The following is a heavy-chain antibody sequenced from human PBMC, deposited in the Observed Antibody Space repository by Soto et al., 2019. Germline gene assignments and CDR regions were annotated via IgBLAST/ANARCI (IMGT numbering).Heavy chain of an antibody. Sequence: GASVKVSCKASGGTFSSYAISWVRQAPGQGLEWMGGIIPIFGTANYAQKFQGRVTITADESTSTAYMELSSLRSEDTAVYYCARGRITIFGVARGPTTYYSYGMDVWGQGTTVTVSS. CDR3: ARGRITIFGVARGPTTYYSYGMDV. CDR2: IIPIFGTA. D-gene: IGHD3-3*01. V-gene: IGHV1-69*13. J-gene: IGHJ6*02. CDR1: GGTFSSYA.